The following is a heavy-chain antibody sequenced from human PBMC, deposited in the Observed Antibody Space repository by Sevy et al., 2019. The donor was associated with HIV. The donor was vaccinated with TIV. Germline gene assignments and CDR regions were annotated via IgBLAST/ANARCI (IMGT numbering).Heavy chain of an antibody. CDR1: GFTFSDYY. J-gene: IGHJ3*02. CDR3: AKVLNSQINTDDTFDI. V-gene: IGHV3-11*04. Sequence: GGSLRLSCAASGFTFSDYYMSWIRQAPGKGLEWVSYISNSGGTTYYADSVKGRFTISRDNAKNSLYLQMNSLRAEDTALYSCAKVLNSQINTDDTFDIWGPGTKVTVSS. CDR2: ISNSGGTT. D-gene: IGHD3-9*01.